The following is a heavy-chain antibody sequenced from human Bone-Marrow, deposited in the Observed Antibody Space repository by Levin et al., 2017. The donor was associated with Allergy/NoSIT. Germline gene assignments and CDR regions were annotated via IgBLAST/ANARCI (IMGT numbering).Heavy chain of an antibody. CDR1: GHTFTTYD. D-gene: IGHD2/OR15-2a*01. V-gene: IGHV1-8*01. CDR2: LNPNSGNT. J-gene: IGHJ5*02. Sequence: PTASVKVSCKASGHTFTTYDINWVRQVPGQGLEWMGWLNPNSGNTGYAHKFRGRVSMTRNTSTSTAYMELGSLTSDDTAIYFCAREIDLAFDPWGQGTLVTVSS. CDR3: AREIDLAFDP.